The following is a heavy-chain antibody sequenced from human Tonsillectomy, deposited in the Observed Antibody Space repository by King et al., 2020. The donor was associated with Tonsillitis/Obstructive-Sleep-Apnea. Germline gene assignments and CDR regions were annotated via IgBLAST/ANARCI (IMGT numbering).Heavy chain of an antibody. CDR3: VRASKRDRLRPFQH. Sequence: VQLQQWGAGLLKPSETLSLTCTVYGGSFSDYYWSWIRQPPGKGLEWIGEINHSGSTNYNPSLKSRVTISGDTSKNEFSLNLSSVTAADTAVYYCVRASKRDRLRPFQHWGQGTLVTGSS. D-gene: IGHD4-17*01. J-gene: IGHJ1*01. V-gene: IGHV4-34*01. CDR2: INHSGST. CDR1: GGSFSDYY.